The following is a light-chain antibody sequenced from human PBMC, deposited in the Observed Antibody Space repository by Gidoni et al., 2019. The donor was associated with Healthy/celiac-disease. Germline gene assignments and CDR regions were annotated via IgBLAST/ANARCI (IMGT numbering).Light chain of an antibody. V-gene: IGKV1-8*01. J-gene: IGKJ3*01. CDR1: QGISSY. Sequence: AIRMTQSPSSFSASTGDRVTITCRASQGISSYLAWYQQKPGKAPKLLIYAASTLQSGVPSRFSGSGSGTDFTLTISCLQSEDFATYYCQQYYSYPQGFTFXPXTKVDIK. CDR3: QQYYSYPQGFT. CDR2: AAS.